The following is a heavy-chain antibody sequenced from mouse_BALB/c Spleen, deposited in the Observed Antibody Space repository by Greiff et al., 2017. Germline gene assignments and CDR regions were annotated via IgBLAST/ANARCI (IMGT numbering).Heavy chain of an antibody. Sequence: QVQLQQSGPELVKPGASVKMSCKASGYTFTSYWMHWVKQRPGQGLEWIGYINPSTGYTEYNQKFKDKATLTADKSSSTAYMQLSSLTSEDSAVYYCARNYGNPYYFDYWGQGTTLTVSS. J-gene: IGHJ2*01. D-gene: IGHD2-1*01. CDR1: GYTFTSYW. V-gene: IGHV1-7*01. CDR3: ARNYGNPYYFDY. CDR2: INPSTGYT.